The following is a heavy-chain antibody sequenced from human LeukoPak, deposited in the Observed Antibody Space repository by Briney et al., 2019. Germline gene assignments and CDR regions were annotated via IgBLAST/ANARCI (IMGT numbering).Heavy chain of an antibody. V-gene: IGHV4/OR15-8*02. Sequence: SETLSLTCAVSGGSISGSNWWNWVRQPPGKGLEWIGEIHHSGKSNYNPSLKSRVTLSIDKSTNQFSLKLSSVTAADTAMYYCARGAVAGTDIGDYWGQGTLVTVSS. D-gene: IGHD6-19*01. CDR2: IHHSGKS. J-gene: IGHJ4*02. CDR1: GGSISGSNW. CDR3: ARGAVAGTDIGDY.